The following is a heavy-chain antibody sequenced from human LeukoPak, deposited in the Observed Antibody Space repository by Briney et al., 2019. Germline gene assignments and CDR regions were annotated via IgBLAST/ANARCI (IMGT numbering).Heavy chain of an antibody. CDR1: GFTFSDYY. CDR3: ARDRLRSDAFDI. CDR2: ISSSGSTI. D-gene: IGHD4-17*01. V-gene: IGHV3-11*01. J-gene: IGHJ3*02. Sequence: PGGSLRLSCAASGFTFSDYYMSWIRQAPGKELEWVSYISSSGSTIYYADSVKGRFTISRDNAKNSLYLQMNSLRAEDTAVYYCARDRLRSDAFDIWGQGTMVTVSS.